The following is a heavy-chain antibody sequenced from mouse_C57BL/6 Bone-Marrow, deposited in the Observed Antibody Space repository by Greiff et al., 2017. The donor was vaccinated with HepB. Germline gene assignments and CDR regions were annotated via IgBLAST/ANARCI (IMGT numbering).Heavy chain of an antibody. J-gene: IGHJ1*03. CDR2: IWSGGST. Sequence: VKLKESGPGLVQPSQSLSITCTVSGFSLTSYGVHWVRQSPGKGLEWLGVIWSGGSTDYNAAFISRLSISKDNSKSQVFFKMNSLQADDTAIYYCARNRIYDGYYGYFDVWGTGTTVTVSS. V-gene: IGHV2-2*01. D-gene: IGHD2-3*01. CDR3: ARNRIYDGYYGYFDV. CDR1: GFSLTSYG.